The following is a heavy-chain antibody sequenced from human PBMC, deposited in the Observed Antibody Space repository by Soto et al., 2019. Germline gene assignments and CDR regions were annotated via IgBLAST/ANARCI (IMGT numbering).Heavy chain of an antibody. CDR2: IYWDHDQ. V-gene: IGHV2-5*02. Sequence: QITLKESGPTLVKPTQTLTLTCTFSGFSLSTYGVGVGRIRQPPGKALEWLAIIYWDHDQYFSPSLKDRLTISNDTSTNHVVLTMTSMDPVDTATYYCAHFVRTFDVWGHGTVVTVSS. J-gene: IGHJ3*01. CDR1: GFSLSTYGVG. D-gene: IGHD3-10*02. CDR3: AHFVRTFDV.